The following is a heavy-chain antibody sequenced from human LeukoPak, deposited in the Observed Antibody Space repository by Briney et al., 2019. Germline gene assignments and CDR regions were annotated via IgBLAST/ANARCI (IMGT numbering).Heavy chain of an antibody. CDR2: ISGTGGSS. Sequence: PGGSLRLSCADSGLTFSIYAMSWVRQVPGKGLEWVSGISGTGGSSYYADSVKGRFTISRDNSENTLYLQMNSLRAEDTAIYYCAKYRTGGYEASNAFGVWGQGTIVTVSS. CDR3: AKYRTGGYEASNAFGV. V-gene: IGHV3-23*01. J-gene: IGHJ3*01. CDR1: GLTFSIYA. D-gene: IGHD5-12*01.